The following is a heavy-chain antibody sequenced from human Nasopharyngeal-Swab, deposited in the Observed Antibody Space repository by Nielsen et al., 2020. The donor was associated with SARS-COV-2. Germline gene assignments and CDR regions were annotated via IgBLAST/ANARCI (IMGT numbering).Heavy chain of an antibody. D-gene: IGHD2-2*01. J-gene: IGHJ6*02. CDR2: INTNTGNP. Sequence: GSVKVSCKASGYTFTSYPLNWVRQPPGQGLVWMGSINTNTGNPTYAQGFTGRFVFSLDNSVSTAYLQISSLKAEDTAVYYCARHPPILGYCSSTSCLHYYYYGMDVWGHGTTVTVSS. CDR1: GYTFTSYP. CDR3: ARHPPILGYCSSTSCLHYYYYGMDV. V-gene: IGHV7-4-1*02.